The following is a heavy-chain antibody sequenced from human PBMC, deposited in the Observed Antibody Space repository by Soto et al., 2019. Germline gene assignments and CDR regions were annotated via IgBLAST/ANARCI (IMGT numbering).Heavy chain of an antibody. CDR1: GFTFSSYA. D-gene: IGHD6-19*01. CDR2: ISGSGGST. Sequence: GGSLRLSCAASGFTFSSYAMSWVRQAPGKGLEWVSAISGSGGSTYYADSVKGRFTISRDNSKNTLYLQMNSLRAEDTAVYYCARPHSSGWQLDYYYYMDVWGKGTTVTVSS. CDR3: ARPHSSGWQLDYYYYMDV. V-gene: IGHV3-23*01. J-gene: IGHJ6*03.